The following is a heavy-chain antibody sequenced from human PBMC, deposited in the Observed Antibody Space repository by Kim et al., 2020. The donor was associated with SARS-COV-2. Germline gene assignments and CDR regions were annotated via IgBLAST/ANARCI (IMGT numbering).Heavy chain of an antibody. Sequence: SETLSLTCTVSGGSISSSSYYWGWIRQPPGKGLEWIGSIYYSGSTYYNPSLKSRVTISVDTSKNQFSLKLSSVTAADTAVYYCARPEGMITFGGVIVAGWFDPWGQGTLVTVSS. CDR3: ARPEGMITFGGVIVAGWFDP. V-gene: IGHV4-39*01. CDR2: IYYSGST. J-gene: IGHJ5*02. CDR1: GGSISSSSYY. D-gene: IGHD3-16*02.